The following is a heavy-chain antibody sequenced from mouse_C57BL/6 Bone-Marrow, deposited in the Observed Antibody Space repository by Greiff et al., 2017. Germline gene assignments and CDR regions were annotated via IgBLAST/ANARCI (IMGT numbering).Heavy chain of an antibody. D-gene: IGHD1-1*01. J-gene: IGHJ4*01. Sequence: DVKLVESGGDLVKPGGSLKLSCAASGFTFSSYGMSWVRQTPDKRLEWVATISSGGSYTYYPASVKGRFTISRDNAKNTLYLQRSSLKSEDTAIYYCARHLLPVVALAVDYWGQGTSVTVSS. CDR2: ISSGGSYT. CDR3: ARHLLPVVALAVDY. CDR1: GFTFSSYG. V-gene: IGHV5-6*02.